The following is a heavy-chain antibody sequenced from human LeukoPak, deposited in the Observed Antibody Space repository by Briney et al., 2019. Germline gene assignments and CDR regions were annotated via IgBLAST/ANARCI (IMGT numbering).Heavy chain of an antibody. D-gene: IGHD3-3*01. CDR3: ARDGNGYYFDY. CDR2: IYDTGST. Sequence: SETLSLTCAVSGYSISSGYYWGWIRPPPGKGLEWIGSIYDTGSTYYNPSLKSRVTISVDMSKNQLSLKLSSVTAADTAVYYCARDGNGYYFDYWGQGTLVTVSS. J-gene: IGHJ4*02. CDR1: GYSISSGYY. V-gene: IGHV4-38-2*02.